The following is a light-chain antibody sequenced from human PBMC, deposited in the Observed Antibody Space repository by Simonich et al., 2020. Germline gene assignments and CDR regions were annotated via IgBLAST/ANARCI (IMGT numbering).Light chain of an antibody. CDR1: QSISSW. J-gene: IGKJ4*01. Sequence: DIQMTQSPSTLSASVGDRVTITCRASQSISSWLAWYQQKPGKASKLLIYKASSLESGVPSRFSGSGSVTEFTLTISSLQPDDFATYYCQQYNSYSPTFGGGTKVEIK. CDR3: QQYNSYSPT. CDR2: KAS. V-gene: IGKV1-5*03.